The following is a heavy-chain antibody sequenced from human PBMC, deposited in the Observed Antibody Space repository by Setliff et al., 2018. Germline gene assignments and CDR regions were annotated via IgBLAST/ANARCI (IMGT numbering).Heavy chain of an antibody. CDR3: ARHPPPPNYFDIGALDS. Sequence: ASVKVSCKAYGYTFSRNYITWVRQASGRGLEWMGWINPNSGGTNYAQTFEGRLTLTRDTSIRTTYMELATLRSDDTAVYYFARHPPPPNYFDIGALDSWGQGTLVTVSS. D-gene: IGHD3-22*01. CDR1: GYTFSRNY. V-gene: IGHV1-2*02. CDR2: INPNSGGT. J-gene: IGHJ4*02.